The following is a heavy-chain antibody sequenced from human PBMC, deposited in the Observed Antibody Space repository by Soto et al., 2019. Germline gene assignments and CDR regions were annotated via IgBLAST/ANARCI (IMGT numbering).Heavy chain of an antibody. CDR1: GGSISSSSYY. V-gene: IGHV4-39*01. J-gene: IGHJ4*02. Sequence: QLQLQGSGPGLVKPSETLSLTCTVSGGSISSSSYYWGWIRQPPGKGLEWIGSIYYSGSTYYNPSLKSRVTISVDTSKNQFSLKLSSVTAADTAVYYCASYDYVWGSYDWGQGTLVTVSS. D-gene: IGHD3-16*01. CDR3: ASYDYVWGSYD. CDR2: IYYSGST.